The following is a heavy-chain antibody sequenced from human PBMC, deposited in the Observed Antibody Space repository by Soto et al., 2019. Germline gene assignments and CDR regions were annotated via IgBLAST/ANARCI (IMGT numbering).Heavy chain of an antibody. CDR2: ISGSGGIT. J-gene: IGHJ4*02. V-gene: IGHV3-23*01. CDR1: GFTFSNYA. Sequence: EVQLLESGGGLVQPGGSLRLSCAASGFTFSNYAMSWVRQAPGRGLEWVSPISGSGGITYYADSVKGRFTISRDNSRNSLYMKMNSLRAEDTAVYYCAKVKEVGAITLFDYWDQGTLVTVSS. CDR3: AKVKEVGAITLFDY. D-gene: IGHD1-26*01.